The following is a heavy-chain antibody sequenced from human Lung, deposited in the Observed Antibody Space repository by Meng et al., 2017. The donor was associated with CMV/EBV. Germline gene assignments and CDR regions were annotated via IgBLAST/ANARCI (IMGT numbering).Heavy chain of an antibody. Sequence: SETLSLXXTAPGGSISSYYWSWIRQLPGKGLEWIGYIYYSGSTNYNHSLKSRVTISVDTSKNQFSLKLSSVTAADTAVYYCARVGLFLEWLELNAFDIWGQGXMVTVSS. V-gene: IGHV4-59*01. CDR2: IYYSGST. CDR3: ARVGLFLEWLELNAFDI. D-gene: IGHD3-3*01. J-gene: IGHJ3*02. CDR1: GGSISSYY.